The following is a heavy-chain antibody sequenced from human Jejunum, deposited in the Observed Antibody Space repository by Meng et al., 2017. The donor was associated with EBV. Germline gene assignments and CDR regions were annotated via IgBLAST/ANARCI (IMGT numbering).Heavy chain of an antibody. CDR1: GASISSSHW. V-gene: IGHV4-4*02. CDR2: IYYTGRT. J-gene: IGHJ5*02. CDR3: ATSMSGYSYGYS. D-gene: IGHD5-12*01. Sequence: QGQVQESGPGLVQPSATLSLTFAVSGASISSSHWWSWVRQAPGEGLEWIGEIYYTGRTNYNPSLKSRVSMSIDKSKNQFSLNLNSVTVADTAVYYCATSMSGYSYGYSWGQGTLVTVSS.